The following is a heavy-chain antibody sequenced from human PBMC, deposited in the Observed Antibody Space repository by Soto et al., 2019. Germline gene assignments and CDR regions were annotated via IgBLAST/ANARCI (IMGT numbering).Heavy chain of an antibody. CDR3: ARARLAAAVYDAEPYGMDV. CDR2: INPNSGGT. D-gene: IGHD6-13*01. V-gene: IGHV1-2*04. Sequence: ASVKVSCKASGYTFTGYYMHWVRQAPGQGLEWMGWINPNSGGTNYAQKFQGWVTMTRDTSISTAYMELSRLRSDDTAVYYCARARLAAAVYDAEPYGMDVWGQGTTVTVSS. CDR1: GYTFTGYY. J-gene: IGHJ6*02.